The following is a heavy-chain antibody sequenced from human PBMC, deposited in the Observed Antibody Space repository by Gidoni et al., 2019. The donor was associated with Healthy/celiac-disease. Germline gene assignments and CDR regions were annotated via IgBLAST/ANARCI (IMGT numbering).Heavy chain of an antibody. CDR3: AKDFDIVVVVAAPLSGMDV. Sequence: GFTFSSYGMHWVRQAPGKGLEWLAVISYAGSNKYYADSVKGRFTISRDNSKNTLYLQMNSLRAEDTAVYYCAKDFDIVVVVAAPLSGMDVWGQGTTVTVSS. CDR2: ISYAGSNK. J-gene: IGHJ6*02. CDR1: GFTFSSYG. V-gene: IGHV3-30*18. D-gene: IGHD2-15*01.